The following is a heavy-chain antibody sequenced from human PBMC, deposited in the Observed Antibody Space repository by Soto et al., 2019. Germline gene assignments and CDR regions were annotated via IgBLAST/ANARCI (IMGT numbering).Heavy chain of an antibody. Sequence: GESLKISCNGSGYIFTSYWIGWVRQMPGKGLEWMGIIYPGDSDTRYSPSFQGQVTISADKSISTAYLQWSSLRASDTAMYYCARLAGYSYGPNWFDPWGQGTLVTVSS. D-gene: IGHD5-18*01. V-gene: IGHV5-51*01. CDR2: IYPGDSDT. CDR1: GYIFTSYW. CDR3: ARLAGYSYGPNWFDP. J-gene: IGHJ5*02.